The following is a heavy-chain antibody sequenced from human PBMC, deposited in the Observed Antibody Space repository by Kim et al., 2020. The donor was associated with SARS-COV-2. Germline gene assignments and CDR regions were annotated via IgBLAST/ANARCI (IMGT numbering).Heavy chain of an antibody. V-gene: IGHV3-74*01. J-gene: IGHJ5*02. CDR1: GFSFSKHW. D-gene: IGHD3-16*01. CDR2: INYDGSKM. Sequence: GGSLRLSCAASGFSFSKHWIHRLRQGPGKGPMWLAYINYDGSKMNYASSVKGRFTVSRDNAENTVYLQMNSLTDEDTAVYYCARDLGEATPFDPWGQGTMVTVSS. CDR3: ARDLGEATPFDP.